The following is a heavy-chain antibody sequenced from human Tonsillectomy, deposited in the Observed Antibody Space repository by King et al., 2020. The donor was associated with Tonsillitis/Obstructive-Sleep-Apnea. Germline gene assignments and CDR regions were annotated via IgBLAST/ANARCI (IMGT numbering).Heavy chain of an antibody. CDR3: AMTIAVAGTRGFDY. J-gene: IGHJ4*02. CDR2: IYYSGST. CDR1: GGSISSYY. V-gene: IGHV4-59*01. D-gene: IGHD6-19*01. Sequence: QLQESGPGLVKPSETLSLTCTVSGGSISSYYWSWIRQPPGKGLEWTGYIYYSGSTNYNPSLKSRVTISVDTSKNQFSLKLSSVTAADTAVYYCAMTIAVAGTRGFDYWGQGTLVTVSS.